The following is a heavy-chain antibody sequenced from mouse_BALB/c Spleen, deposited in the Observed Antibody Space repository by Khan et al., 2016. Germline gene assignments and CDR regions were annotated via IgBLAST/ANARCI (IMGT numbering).Heavy chain of an antibody. CDR1: GYSITSDYA. V-gene: IGHV3-2*02. J-gene: IGHJ2*01. D-gene: IGHD4-1*01. CDR3: ARSGPFYFDY. CDR2: ISYSGST. Sequence: EVQLQESGPGLVKPSQSLSLTCTVTGYSITSDYAWNWIRQFPGNKLEWMGYISYSGSTSYHPSLKSRISITRDTSKNQFFLQLNSVTTEDTATYYCARSGPFYFDYWGQGTTLTVSS.